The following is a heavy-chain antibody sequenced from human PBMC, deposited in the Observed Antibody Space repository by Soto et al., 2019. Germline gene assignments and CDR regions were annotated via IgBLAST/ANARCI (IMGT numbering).Heavy chain of an antibody. V-gene: IGHV3-30*18. CDR1: GFTFSAFG. J-gene: IGHJ6*02. CDR3: AKDFKVSGGHYGSLNYYYGMDV. CDR2: ISYDGILK. D-gene: IGHD3-10*01. Sequence: HPVGSLRLSCAASGFTFSAFGMHWVRQAPGKGLEWVAIISYDGILKYYADSVKGRFTISRDTSKGALYLQMNSLRPEDTAVYYCAKDFKVSGGHYGSLNYYYGMDVWGQGTTVTVSS.